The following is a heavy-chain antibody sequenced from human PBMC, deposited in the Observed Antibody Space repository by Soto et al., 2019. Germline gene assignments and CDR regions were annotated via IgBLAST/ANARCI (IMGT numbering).Heavy chain of an antibody. J-gene: IGHJ4*02. CDR2: MYHSGST. D-gene: IGHD5-18*01. CDR1: GGSISSGGYS. CDR3: ARSGYSYGPNPLLY. Sequence: SETLSLTCAVSGGSISSGGYSWSWIRQPPGKGLEWIGYMYHSGSTYYNPSLKSRVTISVETSKNQFSLKLSSVTAADTAVFYCARSGYSYGPNPLLYWGQGTLVTVSS. V-gene: IGHV4-30-2*05.